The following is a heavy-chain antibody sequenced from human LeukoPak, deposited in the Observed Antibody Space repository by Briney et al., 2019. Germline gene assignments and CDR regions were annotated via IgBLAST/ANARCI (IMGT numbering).Heavy chain of an antibody. CDR1: GFTFSSCG. CDR2: IGPTGTDR. D-gene: IGHD1-14*01. Sequence: GGSLRLSCAASGFTFSSCGFNWVRQAPGKGLEWVSSIGPTGTDRYYADSVRGRFTVSRDNAKNSMYLQMDSLRDEDTAVYYCATETIGRHYDYWGQGTLLTVSS. J-gene: IGHJ4*02. V-gene: IGHV3-21*01. CDR3: ATETIGRHYDY.